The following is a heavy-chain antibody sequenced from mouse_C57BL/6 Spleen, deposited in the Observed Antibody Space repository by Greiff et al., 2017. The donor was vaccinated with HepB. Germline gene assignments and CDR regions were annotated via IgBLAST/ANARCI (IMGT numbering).Heavy chain of an antibody. Sequence: EVQLQESGPELVKPGASVKISCKASGYSFTDYNMNWVKQSNGKSLEWIGVINPNYGTTSYNQKFKGKATLTVDQSSSTAYMQLNSLTSEDSAVYYCARHYYYGSSYGFAYWGQGTLVTVSA. J-gene: IGHJ3*01. CDR2: INPNYGTT. CDR3: ARHYYYGSSYGFAY. V-gene: IGHV1-39*01. D-gene: IGHD1-1*01. CDR1: GYSFTDYN.